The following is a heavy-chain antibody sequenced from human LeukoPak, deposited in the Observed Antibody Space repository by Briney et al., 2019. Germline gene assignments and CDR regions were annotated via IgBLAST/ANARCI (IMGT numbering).Heavy chain of an antibody. CDR2: IYSTEST. D-gene: IGHD2-21*02. CDR3: AAVVVSGTPYFDY. V-gene: IGHV4-59*11. J-gene: IGHJ4*02. CDR1: GGSIRSHY. Sequence: SETLSLTCTVSGGSIRSHYWSWIRQPPGKELEWIGYIYSTESTNYNPSLKSRVTISVDTAKNQFSLNLNSVTAADTAVYYCAAVVVSGTPYFDYWGQGTLVTVSS.